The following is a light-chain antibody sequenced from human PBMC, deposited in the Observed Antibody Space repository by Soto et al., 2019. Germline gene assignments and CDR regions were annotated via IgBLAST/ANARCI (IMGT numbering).Light chain of an antibody. CDR1: QSVRGNY. CDR3: QHYDGSPRT. Sequence: ETVLTQSPGTVSLYPGERATLSCTTSQSVRGNYLARYQHKPGQAPRLVVYGVFNRATGIPDRISGSGSGTDVTLTISRLEPEDSAVYYCQHYDGSPRTFGQGTKLEI. V-gene: IGKV3-20*01. J-gene: IGKJ2*01. CDR2: GVF.